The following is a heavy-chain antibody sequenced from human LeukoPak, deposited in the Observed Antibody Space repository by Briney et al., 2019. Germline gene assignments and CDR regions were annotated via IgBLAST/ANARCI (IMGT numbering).Heavy chain of an antibody. Sequence: PGRSLRLSCAASGFTCDDYAMHWVRQAPGKGLEWVSGISWNSGSIGYADSVKGRFTISRDNAKNSLYLQMNSLRAEDTALYYCAKDPRRIAVAGAYFDYWGQGTLVTVSS. CDR3: AKDPRRIAVAGAYFDY. V-gene: IGHV3-9*01. J-gene: IGHJ4*02. CDR1: GFTCDDYA. D-gene: IGHD6-19*01. CDR2: ISWNSGSI.